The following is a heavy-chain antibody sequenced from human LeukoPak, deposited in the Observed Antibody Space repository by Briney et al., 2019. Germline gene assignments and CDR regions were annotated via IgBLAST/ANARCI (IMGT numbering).Heavy chain of an antibody. CDR2: INSDGSST. J-gene: IGHJ5*02. V-gene: IGHV3-74*01. CDR1: GFTFSSYL. Sequence: GGSLRLSCAASGFTFSSYLMHWVRQAPGKRLVWVSRINSDGSSTSYADSVKGRCTISRDNAKNTRYLEMNRLRAEERAVYYCARLVVDTAMVRMGLDPWGQGTLVTVSS. D-gene: IGHD5-18*01. CDR3: ARLVVDTAMVRMGLDP.